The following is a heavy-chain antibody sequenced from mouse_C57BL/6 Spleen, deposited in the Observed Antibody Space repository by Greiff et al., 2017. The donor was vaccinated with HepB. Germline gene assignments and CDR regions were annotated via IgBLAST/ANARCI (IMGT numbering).Heavy chain of an antibody. V-gene: IGHV1-61*01. Sequence: QVQLQQPGAELVRPGSSVKLSCKASGYTFTSYWMDWVKQRPGQGLEWIGNIYPSDSETHYNQKFKDKATLTVDKSSSTAYMQLSSLTSEDSAVYYCARGGVGSSYYFDYWGQGTTRTVSS. CDR3: ARGGVGSSYYFDY. J-gene: IGHJ2*01. D-gene: IGHD1-1*01. CDR2: IYPSDSET. CDR1: GYTFTSYW.